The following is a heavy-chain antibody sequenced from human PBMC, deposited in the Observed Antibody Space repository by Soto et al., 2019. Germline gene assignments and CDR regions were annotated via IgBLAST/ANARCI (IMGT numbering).Heavy chain of an antibody. V-gene: IGHV3-48*04. CDR1: GFTFSSYS. D-gene: IGHD2-21*02. J-gene: IGHJ4*02. CDR3: ARDKDCAFDY. CDR2: IFASSTTI. Sequence: EVQLVESGGGLVQPGGSLRLSCVSSGFTFSSYSMVWVRQAPGKGLEWIAYIFASSTTIHYADSVKGRFTVSRDNTQNSLFLLMNSLRAEDTAIYYCARDKDCAFDYWGQGTQFIVSS.